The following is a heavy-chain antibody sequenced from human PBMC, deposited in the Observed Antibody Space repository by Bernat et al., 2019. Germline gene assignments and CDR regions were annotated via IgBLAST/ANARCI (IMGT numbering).Heavy chain of an antibody. CDR1: GFTFSSYA. V-gene: IGHV3-30-3*01. Sequence: HVQLVESGGGVVQPGRSLRLSCAASGFTFSSYAMHWVRQAPGKGLEWVAVISYDGSNKYYADSVKGRFTISRDNSKNTLYLQMNSLRAEDTAVYYCARAYYYDSSGVDYWGQGTLVTVSS. CDR2: ISYDGSNK. J-gene: IGHJ4*02. CDR3: ARAYYYDSSGVDY. D-gene: IGHD3-22*01.